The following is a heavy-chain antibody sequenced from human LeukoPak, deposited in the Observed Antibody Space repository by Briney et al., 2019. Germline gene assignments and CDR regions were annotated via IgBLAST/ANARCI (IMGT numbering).Heavy chain of an antibody. Sequence: ASVKVSCKASGYTFTGYYMHWVRQAPGQGLEWMGWINPNSGGTNYAQKFQGRVTMTRDTSISTAYMELSRLRSDDTAVYYCARSAESSWYHWFDPWGQGTLVTVSS. CDR2: INPNSGGT. J-gene: IGHJ5*02. CDR1: GYTFTGYY. V-gene: IGHV1-2*02. D-gene: IGHD6-13*01. CDR3: ARSAESSWYHWFDP.